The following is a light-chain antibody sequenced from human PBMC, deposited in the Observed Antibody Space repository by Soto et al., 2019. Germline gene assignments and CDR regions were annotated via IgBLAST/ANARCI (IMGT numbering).Light chain of an antibody. Sequence: SYELTQPPSVSVAPGQTATITCGGDNIGNINVHWYQQRPGQAPILVVYDDDDRPSEIPARFSGSNSGNTATLTISRVEAGDEADYYCQVWHRRSDHYVFGTGTKGTVL. CDR2: DDD. CDR3: QVWHRRSDHYV. J-gene: IGLJ1*01. CDR1: NIGNIN. V-gene: IGLV3-21*02.